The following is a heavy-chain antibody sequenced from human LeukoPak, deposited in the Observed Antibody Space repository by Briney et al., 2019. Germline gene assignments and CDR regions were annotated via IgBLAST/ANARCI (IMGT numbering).Heavy chain of an antibody. CDR2: IYYSGST. CDR1: GGSISSSSYY. Sequence: SETLSLTCTVSGGSISSSSYYWGWIRQPPGKGLEWIGYIYYSGSTNYNPSLKSRVTISVDTSKNQFSLKLSSVTAADTAVYYCARLRSSSSGSYYYYYGMDVWGQGTTVTVSS. D-gene: IGHD6-13*01. J-gene: IGHJ6*02. V-gene: IGHV4-61*05. CDR3: ARLRSSSSGSYYYYYGMDV.